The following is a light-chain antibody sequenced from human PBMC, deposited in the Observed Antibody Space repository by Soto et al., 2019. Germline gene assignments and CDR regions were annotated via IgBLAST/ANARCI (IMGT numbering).Light chain of an antibody. CDR1: SSDVGRYKY. CDR2: EVN. V-gene: IGLV2-8*01. CDR3: SSFAGSSKWV. J-gene: IGLJ3*02. Sequence: QSALTQPPSASGSPGQSVTISCTGTSSDVGRYKYVSWYQQYPGKAPKVMIYEVNKRPSGVPDRFSGAKSGNTASLTGSGLQTEDEAHYYCSSFAGSSKWVFGGGTKLTVL.